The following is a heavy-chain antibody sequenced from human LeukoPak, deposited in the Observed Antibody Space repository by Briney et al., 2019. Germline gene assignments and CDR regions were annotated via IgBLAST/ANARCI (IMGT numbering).Heavy chain of an antibody. CDR2: INHSGST. D-gene: IGHD3-16*02. Sequence: SETLSLTCAVYGGSFSGYYWSWIRRPPGKGLEWIGEINHSGSTNYNPSLKSRVTISVDTSKNQFSLKLSSVTAADTAVYYCARVEMITFGGVIVPTFDYWGQGTLVTVSS. J-gene: IGHJ4*02. CDR1: GGSFSGYY. CDR3: ARVEMITFGGVIVPTFDY. V-gene: IGHV4-34*01.